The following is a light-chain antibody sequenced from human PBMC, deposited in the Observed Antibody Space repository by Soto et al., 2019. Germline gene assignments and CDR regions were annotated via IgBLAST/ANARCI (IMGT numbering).Light chain of an antibody. CDR3: AAWDDSLSGPA. V-gene: IGLV1-47*01. J-gene: IGLJ3*02. Sequence: QAVVAQPPSASGTPGQTVTISCSGSASNIGGNYVFWYQHLPGTAPKLLLYRNDLRPSGVTARFSGSKSGTSASLAISGLLSEDEVDYYCAAWDDSLSGPAFGGGTKVTVL. CDR2: RND. CDR1: ASNIGGNY.